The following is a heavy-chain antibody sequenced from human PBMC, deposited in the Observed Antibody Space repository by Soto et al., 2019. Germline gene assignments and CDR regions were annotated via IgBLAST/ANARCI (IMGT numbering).Heavy chain of an antibody. V-gene: IGHV4-59*01. CDR2: IYYSGTT. Sequence: QVQLQESGPGLVRPSETLSLTCTVSGGSISGYYWSWIRQPPGKGLEWIGYIYYSGTTSYNPSLNSRVTMSVDTSKNQFYLKVNSVTAADTAVYYCARESYYGSGATVVAYWGQGTLVTVSS. J-gene: IGHJ4*02. CDR3: ARESYYGSGATVVAY. D-gene: IGHD3-10*01. CDR1: GGSISGYY.